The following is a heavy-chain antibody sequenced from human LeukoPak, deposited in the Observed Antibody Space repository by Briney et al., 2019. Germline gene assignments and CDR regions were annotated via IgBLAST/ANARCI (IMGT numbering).Heavy chain of an antibody. CDR2: INSDGSIT. D-gene: IGHD1-26*01. Sequence: PGGALRLSCAPPGFTFRNSGMHWVRQAPGKGREWVSRINSDGSITTYADSVKGRFTISRDNAKNTLYLQMNSLRAEDTAVYYCGRALGSPLDYWGQGTLVIVSS. J-gene: IGHJ4*02. CDR1: GFTFRNSG. V-gene: IGHV3-74*01. CDR3: GRALGSPLDY.